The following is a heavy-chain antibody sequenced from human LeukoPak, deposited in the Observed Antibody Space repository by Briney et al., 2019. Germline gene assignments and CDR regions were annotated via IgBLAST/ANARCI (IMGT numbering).Heavy chain of an antibody. CDR1: GFTFSRYY. D-gene: IGHD6-13*01. J-gene: IGHJ4*02. V-gene: IGHV3-23*01. Sequence: QPGGSLRLSCVASGFTFSRYYINWVRQAPGKGLEWVSAISGRGGSTYYADSVKGRFTISRDNSKNTLYLQMNSLRAEDAAVYYCAKECGSWYTSYDYWGQGTLVTVSS. CDR3: AKECGSWYTSYDY. CDR2: ISGRGGST.